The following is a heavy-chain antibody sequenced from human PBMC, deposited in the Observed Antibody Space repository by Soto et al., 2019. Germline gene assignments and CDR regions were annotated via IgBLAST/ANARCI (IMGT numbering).Heavy chain of an antibody. CDR1: GFPLSTYG. J-gene: IGHJ6*02. Sequence: WGSLRLSCAASGFPLSTYGITFCRQAPWKGLEWVSAITGTGGNTYYVDSVKGRFTSSRDNSKNMLYLQVNSLRVEDTAVYYCARIRGYWYGLDVWGQGTTVTVSS. CDR2: ITGTGGNT. V-gene: IGHV3-23*01. CDR3: ARIRGYWYGLDV.